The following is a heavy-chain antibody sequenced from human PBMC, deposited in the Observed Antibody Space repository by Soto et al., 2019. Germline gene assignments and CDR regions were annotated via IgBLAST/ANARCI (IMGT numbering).Heavy chain of an antibody. CDR2: ISSSSSYI. V-gene: IGHV3-21*01. Sequence: EVQLVESGGGLVKPGGSLRLSCAASGFTFSSYSMNWVRQAPGKGLEWVSSISSSSSYIYYADSVKGRFTISRDNAKNSRYLQMNSLRAEDTAVYYCTKVYYYDSSGYLGPLDYWGQGTLVTVSS. D-gene: IGHD3-22*01. J-gene: IGHJ4*02. CDR3: TKVYYYDSSGYLGPLDY. CDR1: GFTFSSYS.